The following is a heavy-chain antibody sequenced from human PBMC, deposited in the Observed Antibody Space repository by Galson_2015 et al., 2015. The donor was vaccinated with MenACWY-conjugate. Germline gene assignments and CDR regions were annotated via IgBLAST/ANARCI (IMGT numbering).Heavy chain of an antibody. CDR2: IDPSDSYT. J-gene: IGHJ6*02. Sequence: QSGAEVKKPGESLRISCKGSGYSFTSYWISWVRQMPGKGLEWMGRIDPSDSYTNYSPSFQGHVTISADKSISTAYLQWSSLKASDTAMYYCARGSVPAAILSTNYYYYGMDVWGQGTTVTVSS. CDR1: GYSFTSYW. CDR3: ARGSVPAAILSTNYYYYGMDV. V-gene: IGHV5-10-1*01. D-gene: IGHD2-2*02.